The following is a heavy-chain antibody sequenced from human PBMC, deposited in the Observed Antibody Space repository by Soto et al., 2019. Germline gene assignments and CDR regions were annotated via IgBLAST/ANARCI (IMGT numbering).Heavy chain of an antibody. V-gene: IGHV1-46*01. CDR1: GYTFTSYY. CDR2: INPSGGST. CDR3: AREKMNSGYYLEYKFPMGDY. Sequence: ASVKVSCKASGYTFTSYYMHWVRQAPGQGLEWMGIINPSGGSTSYAQKFQGRVTMTRDTSTSTVYMELSSLRSEDTAVYYCAREKMNSGYYLEYKFPMGDYWGQGTLVTVSS. D-gene: IGHD3-22*01. J-gene: IGHJ4*02.